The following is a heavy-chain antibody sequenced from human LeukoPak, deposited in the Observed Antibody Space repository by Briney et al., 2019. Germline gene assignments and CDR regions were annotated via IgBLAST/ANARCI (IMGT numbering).Heavy chain of an antibody. J-gene: IGHJ4*02. Sequence: GESLKISCKGSGYSFTSYWIGWVRQMPGKGLEWMGIISDTRYSPSFQGQVTISADKSISTAYLQWSSLKASDTAMYYCARVLYGYRSSWFDYWGQGTLVTVSS. CDR1: GYSFTSYW. V-gene: IGHV5-51*01. CDR2: ISDT. CDR3: ARVLYGYRSSWFDY. D-gene: IGHD6-13*01.